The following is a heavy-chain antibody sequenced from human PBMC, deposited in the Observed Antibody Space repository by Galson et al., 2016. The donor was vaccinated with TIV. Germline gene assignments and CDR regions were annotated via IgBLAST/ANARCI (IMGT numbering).Heavy chain of an antibody. CDR1: GFTFSDYW. CDR2: IKQDGSGK. V-gene: IGHV3-7*01. CDR3: ARRYFDL. Sequence: SLRLSCAASGFTFSDYWMHWVRQTPGKGLEWVANIKQDGSGKYYVDSVKGRFTISRDNAKSSLFLQMNSLRAEDTAVYYCARRYFDLWGRGTLVTVSS. J-gene: IGHJ2*01.